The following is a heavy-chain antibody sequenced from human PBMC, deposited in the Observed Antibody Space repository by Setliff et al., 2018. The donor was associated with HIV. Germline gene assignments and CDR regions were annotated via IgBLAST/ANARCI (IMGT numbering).Heavy chain of an antibody. J-gene: IGHJ4*02. V-gene: IGHV4-39*01. CDR3: ARGYSSSYYFDY. Sequence: SETLSLTCTVSGGSISSSSYYWGWIRQPPGKGLEWIGSTHYSGSSYYSPSLKSRVTISVDMSKNQFPLNLNSVTAADTAVYYCARGYSSSYYFDYWGQGTTVTVSS. CDR1: GGSISSSSYY. D-gene: IGHD5-18*01. CDR2: THYSGSS.